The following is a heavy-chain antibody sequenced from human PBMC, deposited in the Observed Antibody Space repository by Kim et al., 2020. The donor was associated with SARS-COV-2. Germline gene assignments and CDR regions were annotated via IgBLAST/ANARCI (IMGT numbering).Heavy chain of an antibody. CDR1: GFTVSSNY. D-gene: IGHD3-3*01. CDR3: VRDFGLYYYYGMDV. V-gene: IGHV3-53*01. J-gene: IGHJ6*02. CDR2: IYSGGST. Sequence: GGSLRLSCAASGFTVSSNYMSWVRQAPGKGLEWVSVIYSGGSTYYADSVKGRFTISRDNSKNTLYLQMNSLRAEDTAVYYCVRDFGLYYYYGMDVWGQGTTVTVSS.